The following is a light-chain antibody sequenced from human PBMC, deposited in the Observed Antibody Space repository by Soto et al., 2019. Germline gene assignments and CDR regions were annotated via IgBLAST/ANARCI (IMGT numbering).Light chain of an antibody. V-gene: IGKV3-11*01. Sequence: EVVLTQSPATLSLSPGERATLSCRASQSIRTSLAWYQQKPGQAPRLVIFDASNRANGVPARFGGSGSGTDFTLTINSLEPEDFAVYYCQQYAGSPQTFGQGTRLEI. CDR3: QQYAGSPQT. J-gene: IGKJ5*01. CDR2: DAS. CDR1: QSIRTS.